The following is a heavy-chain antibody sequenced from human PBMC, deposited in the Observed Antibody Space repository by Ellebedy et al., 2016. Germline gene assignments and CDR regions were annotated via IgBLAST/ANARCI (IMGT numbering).Heavy chain of an antibody. CDR2: IYPKNGDT. CDR3: ARLLYSGYAAEY. CDR1: GYKFDSYG. V-gene: IGHV1-2*02. D-gene: IGHD5-12*01. J-gene: IGHJ4*02. Sequence: ASVKVSCXASGYKFDSYGISWVRQAPGQPLEYMGWIYPKNGDTKYAQKFQDRVTMTRDTSITTAYMELSGLSSDDTAVYYCARLLYSGYAAEYWGQGTLVTVSS.